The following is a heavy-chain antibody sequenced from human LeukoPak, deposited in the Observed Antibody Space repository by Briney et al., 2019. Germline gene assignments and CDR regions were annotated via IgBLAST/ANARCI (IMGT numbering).Heavy chain of an antibody. V-gene: IGHV3-7*01. D-gene: IGHD6-13*01. CDR1: GLTFSRYW. J-gene: IGHJ4*02. CDR2: IKQDGSEK. CDR3: ARAPPYSSSGY. Sequence: QSGGSLRLSCVVSGLTFSRYWMSWVRQAPGKGLEWVANIKQDGSEKYYVDSVKGRFTISRDNAKNSLYLQMNSLRAEDTAVYYCARAPPYSSSGYWGQGTLVTVSS.